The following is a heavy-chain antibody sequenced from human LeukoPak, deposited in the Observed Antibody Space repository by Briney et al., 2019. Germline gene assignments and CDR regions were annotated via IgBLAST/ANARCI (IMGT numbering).Heavy chain of an antibody. CDR3: ATDPLIRGAFDT. CDR2: IYHSGST. Sequence: SETLSLTCAVSGGSISSGGYSWSWIRQPPGKGLEWIGYIYHSGSTYYNPSLKSRVTISVDRSKNQFSLKLSSVTAADTAVYYCATDPLIRGAFDTWGQGTMVTVSS. V-gene: IGHV4-30-2*01. CDR1: GGSISSGGYS. J-gene: IGHJ3*02. D-gene: IGHD2-8*01.